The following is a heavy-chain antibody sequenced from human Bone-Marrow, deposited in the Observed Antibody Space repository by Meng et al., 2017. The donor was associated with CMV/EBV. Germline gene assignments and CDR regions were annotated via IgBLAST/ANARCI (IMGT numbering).Heavy chain of an antibody. J-gene: IGHJ4*02. Sequence: GESLKISCAASGFTFSSYAMHWVRQAPGKGLEWVAVISYDGSNKYYADSVKGRFTISRDNSKNTLYLQMNSLRAEDTAVYYCAGELPNFDYWGQGNLVTCSS. V-gene: IGHV3-30*04. CDR2: ISYDGSNK. CDR1: GFTFSSYA. D-gene: IGHD1-26*01. CDR3: AGELPNFDY.